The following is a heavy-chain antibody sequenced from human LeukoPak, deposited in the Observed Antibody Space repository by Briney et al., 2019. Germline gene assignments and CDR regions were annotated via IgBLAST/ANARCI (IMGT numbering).Heavy chain of an antibody. CDR1: GDSISSYY. J-gene: IGHJ4*02. CDR2: ISYSGST. D-gene: IGHD6-19*01. Sequence: NPSETLSLTCIVSGDSISSYYWSWIRQPPGKGLEWIGYISYSGSTNYNPSLKSRVTISVDTSMNQFSLNLTSVTAADTAMYYCARWSLHSSGWYFDYWGQGTLVTVSS. CDR3: ARWSLHSSGWYFDY. V-gene: IGHV4-59*01.